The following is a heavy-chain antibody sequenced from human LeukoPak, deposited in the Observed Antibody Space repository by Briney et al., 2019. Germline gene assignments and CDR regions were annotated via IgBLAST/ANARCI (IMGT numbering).Heavy chain of an antibody. V-gene: IGHV4-4*02. CDR1: GGSVSSTNW. Sequence: SETLSLTCGASGGSVSSTNWWTWIRQPPGKGLEWIGEVHLDGRTNFNPSLKSRLTMSVDLSENHVSLKLTSVTAADTAVYYCAREGGFYRPLDYSGQGTLVAVSS. J-gene: IGHJ4*02. CDR2: VHLDGRT. CDR3: AREGGFYRPLDY. D-gene: IGHD6-25*01.